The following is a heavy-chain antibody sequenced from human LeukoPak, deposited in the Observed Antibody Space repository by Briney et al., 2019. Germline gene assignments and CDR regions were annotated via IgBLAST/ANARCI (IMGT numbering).Heavy chain of an antibody. D-gene: IGHD1-26*01. V-gene: IGHV2-5*02. J-gene: IGHJ4*02. CDR2: IYWDDDK. Sequence: SGPTLLKPPQSLTLTSTVSGFSLNTDGVGGGWIRQPPGKALEWLALIYWDDDKRYSPSLKSRLTIAKDTSKNQVVLTITNMDPVDTGTYYCAHNMAATYKGFDYWGQGTLVTVSS. CDR1: GFSLNTDGVG. CDR3: AHNMAATYKGFDY.